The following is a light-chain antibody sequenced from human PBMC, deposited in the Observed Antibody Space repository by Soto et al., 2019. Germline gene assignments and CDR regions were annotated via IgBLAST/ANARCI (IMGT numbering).Light chain of an antibody. V-gene: IGLV2-14*01. CDR3: SSFTSAYTFV. Sequence: ALTQPASVSGSAGQSIAISCTGTSSDVGGYNYVSWYQQHPGKAPKLLLSEVSKRPSGVSDRFSGSKSGNTASLTISGLQTQDEADYYCSSFTSAYTFVFGTGTKVTV. CDR1: SSDVGGYNY. J-gene: IGLJ1*01. CDR2: EVS.